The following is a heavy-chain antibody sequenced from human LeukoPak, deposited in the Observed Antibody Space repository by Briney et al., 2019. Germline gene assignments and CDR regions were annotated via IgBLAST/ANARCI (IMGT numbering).Heavy chain of an antibody. CDR3: ARDVRYYYED. D-gene: IGHD1-14*01. Sequence: ASVKVSCKASGYTFTDYYVHWVRLVPGQGLEWMGRISPNSGATNYAEKFQGRVTMTRDTSISTAYMELSRLRSDDTAVYYCARDVRYYYEDWGQGTLVTVSS. CDR1: GYTFTDYY. J-gene: IGHJ4*02. V-gene: IGHV1-2*06. CDR2: ISPNSGAT.